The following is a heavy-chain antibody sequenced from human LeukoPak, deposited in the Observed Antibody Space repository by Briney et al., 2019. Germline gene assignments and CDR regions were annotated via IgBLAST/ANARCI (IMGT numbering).Heavy chain of an antibody. CDR2: IYYSGST. D-gene: IGHD3-10*01. CDR1: GGSISSSSYY. Sequence: PSETLSLTCTVSGGSISSSSYYWGWIRQPPGKGLEWIGSIYYSGSTYYNPSLKSRVTMSVDTSKNQFSLKLSSVTAADTAVYYCARGRGEGRGISMVRGVRAPSYNWFDPWGHGTLVTVSS. J-gene: IGHJ5*02. V-gene: IGHV4-39*07. CDR3: ARGRGEGRGISMVRGVRAPSYNWFDP.